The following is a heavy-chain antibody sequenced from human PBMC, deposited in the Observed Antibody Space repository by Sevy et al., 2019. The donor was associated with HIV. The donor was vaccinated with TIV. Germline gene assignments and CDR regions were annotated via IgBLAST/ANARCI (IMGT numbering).Heavy chain of an antibody. Sequence: GGSLRLSCAASGFTFDDYAMHWVRQAPGKGLEWVSGISWNSGSIGYADSVKGRFTISRDNAKNSLYLQMNSLRAEDTALDYCAKDILFRGSSGWCGMDVWGQGTTVTVSS. D-gene: IGHD6-19*01. CDR3: AKDILFRGSSGWCGMDV. CDR2: ISWNSGSI. J-gene: IGHJ6*02. V-gene: IGHV3-9*01. CDR1: GFTFDDYA.